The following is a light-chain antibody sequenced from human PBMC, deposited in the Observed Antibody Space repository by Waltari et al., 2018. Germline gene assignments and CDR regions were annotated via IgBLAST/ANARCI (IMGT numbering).Light chain of an antibody. CDR1: SSNIGAGYD. V-gene: IGLV1-40*01. CDR3: QSYDSSRSVV. J-gene: IGLJ2*01. Sequence: QSVLTQPPSVSGAPGQRVTISCPGSSSNIGAGYDVHWYQQVPGTAPKLLIYGNNNRPSGVPDRISGSKSGASASLAITGLQAEDDADYYCQSYDSSRSVVFGGGTKLTVL. CDR2: GNN.